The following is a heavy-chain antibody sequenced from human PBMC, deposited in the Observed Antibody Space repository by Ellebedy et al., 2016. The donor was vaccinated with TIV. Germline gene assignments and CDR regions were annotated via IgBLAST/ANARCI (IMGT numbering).Heavy chain of an antibody. J-gene: IGHJ4*02. CDR1: GFTFSSYA. V-gene: IGHV3-23*01. D-gene: IGHD3-22*01. CDR2: ISGSGGST. Sequence: GESLKISXAASGFTFSSYAMSWVRQAPGKGLEWVSAISGSGGSTYYADSVKGRFTISRDNSKNTLYLQMNSLRAEDTAVYYCARGGYYYDNSGYSSWGQGTLVTVSS. CDR3: ARGGYYYDNSGYSS.